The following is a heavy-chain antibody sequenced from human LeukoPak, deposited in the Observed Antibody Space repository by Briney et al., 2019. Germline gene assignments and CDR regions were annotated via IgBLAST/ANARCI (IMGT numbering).Heavy chain of an antibody. CDR3: ARDSGSRLRYFDWSSDAFDI. CDR1: GFTFSSYA. J-gene: IGHJ3*02. D-gene: IGHD3-9*01. V-gene: IGHV3-30*04. Sequence: GGSLRLSCAASGFTFSSYAMHWVRQAPGKGLEWVAVRSYDGSNKYYADSVKGRFTISRDNSKNTLYLQMNSLRAEDTAVYYCARDSGSRLRYFDWSSDAFDIWGQGTMVTVSS. CDR2: RSYDGSNK.